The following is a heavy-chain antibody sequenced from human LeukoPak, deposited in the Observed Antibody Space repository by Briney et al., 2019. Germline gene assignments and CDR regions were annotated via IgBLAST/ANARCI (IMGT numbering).Heavy chain of an antibody. CDR3: ARDQRVAGLDY. Sequence: SETLSLTCTGSGGSISSYYWSWIRQPPGKGLEWIGYIYYSGSTNYNPSLKRRVTISVDTSKNQFSLKLSSVTAADTAVYYCARDQRVAGLDYWGQGTLVTVSS. CDR2: IYYSGST. CDR1: GGSISSYY. V-gene: IGHV4-59*01. J-gene: IGHJ4*02. D-gene: IGHD6-19*01.